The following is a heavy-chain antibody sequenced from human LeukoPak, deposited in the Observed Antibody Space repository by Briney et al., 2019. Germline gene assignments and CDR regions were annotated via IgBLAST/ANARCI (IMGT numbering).Heavy chain of an antibody. J-gene: IGHJ6*02. Sequence: GASVKVSCKASGYTFTSYGISWVRQAPGQGLEWMGWMNPNSGNTGYAQKFQGRVTMTRNTSISTAYMELSSLRSEDTAVYYCARVGNGWYWPQSYYYYYGMDAWGQGTTVTVSS. CDR2: MNPNSGNT. V-gene: IGHV1-8*02. CDR1: GYTFTSYG. D-gene: IGHD6-19*01. CDR3: ARVGNGWYWPQSYYYYYGMDA.